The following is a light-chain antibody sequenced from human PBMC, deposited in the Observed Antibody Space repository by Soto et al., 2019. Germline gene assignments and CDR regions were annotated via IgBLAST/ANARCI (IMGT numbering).Light chain of an antibody. CDR3: SSSTSSSTDV. Sequence: QSALTQPASVSGSPGQSITISCTGTSSDVGGYNYVSWYQQHPGKAPKLMIYDVSNRPSGVSNRFSASKSGNTASLTISGLQADDEADYYCSSSTSSSTDVFGTGTKLTVL. CDR1: SSDVGGYNY. V-gene: IGLV2-14*01. CDR2: DVS. J-gene: IGLJ1*01.